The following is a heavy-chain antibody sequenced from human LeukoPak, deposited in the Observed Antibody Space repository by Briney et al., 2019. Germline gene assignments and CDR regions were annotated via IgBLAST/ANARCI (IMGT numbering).Heavy chain of an antibody. CDR3: ARDLKNGGDSDPYYYYYMDV. D-gene: IGHD2-21*02. V-gene: IGHV1-18*01. CDR1: GFTFTSYG. J-gene: IGHJ6*03. CDR2: ISPYRSNT. Sequence: ASVKVSCKASGFTFTSYGISWVRQAPGQGLEWMGWISPYRSNTSYAQKLQGRVTMTTDTSTSTAYMELRSLRSDDTAVYYCARDLKNGGDSDPYYYYYMDVWGKGTTVTVSS.